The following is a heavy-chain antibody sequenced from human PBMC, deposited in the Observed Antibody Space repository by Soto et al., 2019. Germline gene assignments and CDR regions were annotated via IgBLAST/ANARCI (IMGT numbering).Heavy chain of an antibody. CDR3: AECSGPDYDY. V-gene: IGHV4-34*01. Sequence: QVQLQQWGAGLLKPSETLSLTCAVYGGSFSGYYWSWIRQPPGKGLEWIGEINHSGSTNYNPSLKSRVTISVDTSKNQFSLKLSSVTAADTAVYYCAECSGPDYDYWGQGTLVTVSS. CDR1: GGSFSGYY. CDR2: INHSGST. J-gene: IGHJ4*02. D-gene: IGHD3-10*02.